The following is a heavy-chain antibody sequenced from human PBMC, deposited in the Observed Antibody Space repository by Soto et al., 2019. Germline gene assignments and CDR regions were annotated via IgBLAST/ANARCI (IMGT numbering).Heavy chain of an antibody. CDR3: AKELGDFWSGYEY. D-gene: IGHD3-3*01. CDR2: ISYDGSNK. CDR1: GFTFSSYG. V-gene: IGHV3-30*18. J-gene: IGHJ4*02. Sequence: QVQLVESGGGVVQPGRSLRLSCAASGFTFSSYGMHWVRQAPGKGLEWVAVISYDGSNKYYADSVKGRFTISRDNPKNTLYLQMNSLRAEDTAVYYCAKELGDFWSGYEYWGQGTLVTVSS.